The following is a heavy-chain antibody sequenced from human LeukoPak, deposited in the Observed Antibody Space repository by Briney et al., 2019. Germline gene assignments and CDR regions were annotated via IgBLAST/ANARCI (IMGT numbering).Heavy chain of an antibody. V-gene: IGHV1-8*01. CDR1: GYTFTSYD. CDR2: MNPNSGNT. J-gene: IGHJ6*02. D-gene: IGHD3-3*01. Sequence: ASVKVSCKASGYTFTSYDINWVRQATGQGLEWMGWMNPNSGNTGYAQKFQGRVTMTRNTSISTAYMEQSSLRSEDTAVYYCARGSDYDFWSGYFGYYYGMDVWGQGTTVTVSS. CDR3: ARGSDYDFWSGYFGYYYGMDV.